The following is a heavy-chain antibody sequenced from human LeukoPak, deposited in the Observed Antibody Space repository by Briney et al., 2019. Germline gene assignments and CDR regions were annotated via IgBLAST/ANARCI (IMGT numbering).Heavy chain of an antibody. V-gene: IGHV3-30*18. J-gene: IGHJ6*02. Sequence: PGGSLRLSCAASGFTFSSYGMHWVRQAPGKGLEWVAVISYDGSNKYYADSVKGRFTISRDNSKNTLYLQMNSLRAEDTAVYYCAKGRRAITAAILMDVWGQGTTVTVSS. CDR3: AKGRRAITAAILMDV. CDR2: ISYDGSNK. CDR1: GFTFSSYG. D-gene: IGHD2-2*02.